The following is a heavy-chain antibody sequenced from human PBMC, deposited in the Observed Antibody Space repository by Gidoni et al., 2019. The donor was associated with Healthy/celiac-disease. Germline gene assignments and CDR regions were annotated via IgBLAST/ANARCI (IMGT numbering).Heavy chain of an antibody. CDR3: ARHIWSEGPRSWVAAAGSKLRYFDL. J-gene: IGHJ2*01. D-gene: IGHD6-13*01. V-gene: IGHV4-39*01. CDR1: GGSISSSSYY. CDR2: IYYSGST. Sequence: QLQLQESGPGLVKPSETLSLTCTVSGGSISSSSYYWGWIRQPPGKGLEWIGSIYYSGSTYYNPSLKSRVTISVDTSKNQFSLKLSSVTAADTAVYYCARHIWSEGPRSWVAAAGSKLRYFDLWGRGTLVTVSS.